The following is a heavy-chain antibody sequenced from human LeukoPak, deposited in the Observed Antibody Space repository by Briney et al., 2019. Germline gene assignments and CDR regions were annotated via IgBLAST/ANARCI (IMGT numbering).Heavy chain of an antibody. CDR1: GFTFSSYA. J-gene: IGHJ3*02. Sequence: GGSLRLSCAASGFTFSSYAMSWVRQAPGKGLEWVSAISGSGGSTYYADSVKGRFTISRDNSKNTLYLQMNSLRAEDTAVYYCAKVALVVPAAKNAFDIWGQGTMVTVSS. CDR2: ISGSGGST. D-gene: IGHD2-2*01. CDR3: AKVALVVPAAKNAFDI. V-gene: IGHV3-23*01.